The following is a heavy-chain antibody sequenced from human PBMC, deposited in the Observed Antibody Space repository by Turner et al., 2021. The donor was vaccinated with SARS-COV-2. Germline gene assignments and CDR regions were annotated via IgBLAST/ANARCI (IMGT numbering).Heavy chain of an antibody. D-gene: IGHD1-26*01. Sequence: LQLQESGPGLLRPSETLSLTCTVSSGSIRTTTYYWGWIRRPPGKGLEWIGSVHYTGSTYYNPSLKSRVTVSIDTPKNQFSLKLSSVTAADTAVYYCARGGWSDYVESTPFDIWGQGTVVTISS. CDR2: VHYTGST. CDR3: ARGGWSDYVESTPFDI. J-gene: IGHJ3*02. CDR1: SGSIRTTTYY. V-gene: IGHV4-39*01.